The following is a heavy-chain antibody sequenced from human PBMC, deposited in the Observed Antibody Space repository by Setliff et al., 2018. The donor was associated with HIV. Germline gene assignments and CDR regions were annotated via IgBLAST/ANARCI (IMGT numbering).Heavy chain of an antibody. CDR3: ARDLHANYHVVDI. CDR2: VYYTGKT. D-gene: IGHD2-15*01. CDR1: GGSIRSH. Sequence: SETLSLTCPVSGGSIRSHWSWIRQHPGKGLEWLGTVYYTGKTYYNPSLQSRLTMSADTSKNQLYLKITSVTAAGTAVYFCARDLHANYHVVDIWGPGTMVTVS. V-gene: IGHV4-31*03. J-gene: IGHJ3*02.